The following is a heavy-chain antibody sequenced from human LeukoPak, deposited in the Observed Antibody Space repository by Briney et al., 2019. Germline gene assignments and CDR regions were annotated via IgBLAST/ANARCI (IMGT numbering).Heavy chain of an antibody. Sequence: GGSLRLSCAASGFTFGNYGMNWVRQAPGKGLEWVSSLTTNSYYIYYADSVKGRFTISRDSAKKSVYLQMNSLRAEDTAVYYCTRDLVATQSVDAFDIWGQGTMVTVSS. CDR3: TRDLVATQSVDAFDI. D-gene: IGHD5-12*01. CDR1: GFTFGNYG. V-gene: IGHV3-21*01. J-gene: IGHJ3*02. CDR2: LTTNSYYI.